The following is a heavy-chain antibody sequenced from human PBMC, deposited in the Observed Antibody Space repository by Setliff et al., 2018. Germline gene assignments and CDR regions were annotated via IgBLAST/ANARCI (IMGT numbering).Heavy chain of an antibody. CDR2: IRVYDGYT. CDR1: GYTFTSYY. D-gene: IGHD4-17*01. V-gene: IGHV1-18*04. J-gene: IGHJ5*02. CDR3: ARDSYGDNLPYNWFAP. Sequence: ASVKVSCKASGYTFTSYYMHWVRQDPGQGLEWMGWIRVYDGYTDYAQKFQGRLTITADESTSTAYMELNSLRSEDTAIYYCARDSYGDNLPYNWFAPWGQGTLVTVSS.